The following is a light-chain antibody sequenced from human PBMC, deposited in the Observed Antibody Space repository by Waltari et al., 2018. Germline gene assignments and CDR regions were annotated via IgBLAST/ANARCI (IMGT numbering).Light chain of an antibody. V-gene: IGKV1-33*01. CDR1: QDIANY. CDR2: LAS. J-gene: IGKJ4*01. Sequence: IQMTQSPSSLAGFVGERVHISCQASQDIANYLNWYQQKPGKAPKLLIYLASNLETGVPSRFSGSGSGAYFTFTISSLQPEDIATYYCQHYDNLLLTFGGGTKVEIK. CDR3: QHYDNLLLT.